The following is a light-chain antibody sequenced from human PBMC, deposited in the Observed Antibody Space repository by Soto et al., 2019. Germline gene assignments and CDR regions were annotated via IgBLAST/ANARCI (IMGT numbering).Light chain of an antibody. J-gene: IGLJ1*01. CDR1: TSNIGAPYD. CDR2: GDN. Sequence: QPVLTQPPSVSGAPGQRVSISFTGSTSNIGAPYDVHWYQHLPGTAPKLLIYGDNNRPSGVPDRFSGSKSGTSASLAITRLQAEDEADYYCQSYDISLHNYVFGTGTKVTVL. CDR3: QSYDISLHNYV. V-gene: IGLV1-40*01.